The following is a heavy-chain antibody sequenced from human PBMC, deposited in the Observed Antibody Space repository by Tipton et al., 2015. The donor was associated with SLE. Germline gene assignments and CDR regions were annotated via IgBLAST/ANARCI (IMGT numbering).Heavy chain of an antibody. D-gene: IGHD6-13*01. J-gene: IGHJ4*02. Sequence: TLSLTCTVYGGSFSGYYWSWIRQPPGKGLEWIGEINHSGSTNYNPSLKSRVTISVDTSKNQFSLKLSSVTAADTAVYYCAREPNSSPGYWGQGTLVPVSS. CDR1: GGSFSGYY. V-gene: IGHV4-34*01. CDR2: INHSGST. CDR3: AREPNSSPGY.